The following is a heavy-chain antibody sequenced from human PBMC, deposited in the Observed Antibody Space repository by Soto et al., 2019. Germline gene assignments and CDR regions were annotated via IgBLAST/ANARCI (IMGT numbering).Heavy chain of an antibody. Sequence: VQLVESGGGVVQPGRSLRLSCAASGFTFSDYAMHWVRQAPGKGLEWVAVVSHDGRNTHYADSVKGRFTISRDSSKNTVSLERTSLRAEDTVVYYCATGVRQWLVTSDFNYWGQGALVTVSS. V-gene: IGHV3-30*03. CDR1: GFTFSDYA. CDR2: VSHDGRNT. CDR3: ATGVRQWLVTSDFNY. J-gene: IGHJ4*02. D-gene: IGHD6-19*01.